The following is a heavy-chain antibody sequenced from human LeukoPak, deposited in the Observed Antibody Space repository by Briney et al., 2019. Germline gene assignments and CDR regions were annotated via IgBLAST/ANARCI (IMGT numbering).Heavy chain of an antibody. V-gene: IGHV1-2*06. D-gene: IGHD3-22*01. CDR3: ARAAYYYDSSGSIKDAFDI. Sequence: ASVKVSXKASGYTFTGYYMHWVRQAPGQGLEWMGRINPNSGGTNYAQKFQGRVTMTRDTSISTAYMELSRLRSDDTAVYYCARAAYYYDSSGSIKDAFDIWGQGTMVTVSS. J-gene: IGHJ3*02. CDR2: INPNSGGT. CDR1: GYTFTGYY.